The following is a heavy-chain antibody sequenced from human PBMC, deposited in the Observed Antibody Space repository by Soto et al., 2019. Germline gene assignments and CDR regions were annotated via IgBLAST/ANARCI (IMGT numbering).Heavy chain of an antibody. CDR2: INPSGGST. D-gene: IGHD3-3*01. CDR3: AKGGPLRLRFLEWLDDAFDI. V-gene: IGHV1-46*01. J-gene: IGHJ3*02. Sequence: ASVKVSCKASGYTFTSYYMHWVRQAPGQGLERMGIINPSGGSTSYAQKFQGRVTMTRDTSTSTVYMELSSLRSEDTAVYYCAKGGPLRLRFLEWLDDAFDIWGQGTMVTVSS. CDR1: GYTFTSYY.